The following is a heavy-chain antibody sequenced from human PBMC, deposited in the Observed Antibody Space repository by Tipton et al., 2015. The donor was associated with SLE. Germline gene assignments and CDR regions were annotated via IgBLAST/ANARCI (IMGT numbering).Heavy chain of an antibody. V-gene: IGHV4-61*09. CDR2: IYTSGST. D-gene: IGHD2-15*01. J-gene: IGHJ4*02. Sequence: TLSLTCTVSGDSISRFSFYSGWIRQPAGKGLAWIGHIYTSGSTNFNPSLKSRVTMSLDTSKNQFSLKLSSVTAADTAVYYCARGVDIATDYFDYWGPGTLVTVSS. CDR1: GDSISRFSFY. CDR3: ARGVDIATDYFDY.